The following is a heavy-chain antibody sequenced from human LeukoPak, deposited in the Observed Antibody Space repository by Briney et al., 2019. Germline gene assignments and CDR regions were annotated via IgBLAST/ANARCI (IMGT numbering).Heavy chain of an antibody. V-gene: IGHV4-4*09. D-gene: IGHD2-8*01. J-gene: IGHJ6*03. CDR3: ARQAPHPNMNYYYYYMDV. Sequence: SETLSLTCTVSGGTISSYYWSWIRQPPGKGLEWIGYIYTSGGTNYNPSLKSRVTISVDTSKNQFSLKLSSVTAADTAVYYCARQAPHPNMNYYYYYMDVWGKGTTVTVSS. CDR2: IYTSGGT. CDR1: GGTISSYY.